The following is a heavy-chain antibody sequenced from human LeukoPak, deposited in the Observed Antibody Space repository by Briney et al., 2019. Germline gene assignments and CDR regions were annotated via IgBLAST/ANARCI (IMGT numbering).Heavy chain of an antibody. CDR2: INDSGRI. CDR1: GGSFSNYY. CDR3: ARRWNYGRNYYIDV. V-gene: IGHV4-34*01. Sequence: SETLSLTCAVYGGSFSNYYWSWTRQTPGKGMEWIGEINDSGRINYNPSLMSRVTVSVDTSKNRFSLRLTSVTATDTAVYYCARRWNYGRNYYIDVWGKGATVSVSS. D-gene: IGHD1-7*01. J-gene: IGHJ6*03.